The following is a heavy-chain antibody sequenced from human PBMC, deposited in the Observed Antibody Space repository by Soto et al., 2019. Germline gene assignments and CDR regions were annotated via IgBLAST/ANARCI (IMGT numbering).Heavy chain of an antibody. CDR3: ARWRRNYYDSSGYYLESHYYYYGMDV. V-gene: IGHV1-69*13. Sequence: VASVKVSCKASGGTFSSYAISWVRQAPGQGLEWMGGIIPIFGTANYAQKFQGRVTITADESTSTAYMELSSLRSEDTAVYYCARWRRNYYDSSGYYLESHYYYYGMDVWGQGTTVTVSS. CDR1: GGTFSSYA. J-gene: IGHJ6*02. CDR2: IIPIFGTA. D-gene: IGHD3-22*01.